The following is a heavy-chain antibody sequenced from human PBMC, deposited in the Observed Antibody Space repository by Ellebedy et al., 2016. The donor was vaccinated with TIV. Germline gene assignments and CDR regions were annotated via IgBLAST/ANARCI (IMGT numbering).Heavy chain of an antibody. J-gene: IGHJ4*02. V-gene: IGHV3-23*01. Sequence: GGSLRLSCAASGFTFSSYAMSWVRQAPGKGLEWVSAISGSGGSTYYADSVKGRFTISRDNSKNTLYLQMNSLRAEATAVYYCASTTAPSIAVAGTGRYYFDYWGQGTLVTVSS. CDR1: GFTFSSYA. CDR3: ASTTAPSIAVAGTGRYYFDY. D-gene: IGHD6-19*01. CDR2: ISGSGGST.